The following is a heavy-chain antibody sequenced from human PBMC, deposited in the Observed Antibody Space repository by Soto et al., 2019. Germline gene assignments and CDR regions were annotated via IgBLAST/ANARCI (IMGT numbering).Heavy chain of an antibody. D-gene: IGHD1-26*01. CDR2: ISFSSSNI. Sequence: EVRLVESGGGLVQPGGSLRLSCEASGFTFSSNNLNWVRQVPGKGLEWVSYISFSSSNIYYADSVKGRFTISRDNAKNSLYLQMNSLRDEDTAVYYCARAPGESGSYYGFFDYWGHGTLVTVSS. V-gene: IGHV3-48*02. CDR3: ARAPGESGSYYGFFDY. J-gene: IGHJ4*01. CDR1: GFTFSSNN.